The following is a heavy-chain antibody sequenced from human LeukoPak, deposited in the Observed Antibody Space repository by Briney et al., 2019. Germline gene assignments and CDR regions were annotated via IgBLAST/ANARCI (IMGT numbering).Heavy chain of an antibody. J-gene: IGHJ4*02. V-gene: IGHV4-59*01. D-gene: IGHD3-22*01. CDR2: IYYSGST. CDR1: GGSISSYY. Sequence: SETLSLTCTVSGGSISSYYWSWIRQPPGKGLEWIGYIYYSGSTNYNPSLKSRVTISVDTSKNQFSLKLSSVTAADTAVYYCARDLVYYDSSGYYYRSFDYRGQGTLVTVSS. CDR3: ARDLVYYDSSGYYYRSFDY.